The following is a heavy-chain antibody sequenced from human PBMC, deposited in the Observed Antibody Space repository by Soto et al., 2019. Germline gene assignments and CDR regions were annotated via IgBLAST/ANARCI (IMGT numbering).Heavy chain of an antibody. CDR1: GGSISSYY. Sequence: SETLSLTCTVSGGSISSYYWSWIRQPPGKGLEWIGYIYYSGSTNYNPSLKSRVTISVDTSKNQFSLKLSSVTAADTAVYYCARHLEQLPTIMGYYYYYMDVWGKGTTVTVSS. CDR2: IYYSGST. J-gene: IGHJ6*03. CDR3: ARHLEQLPTIMGYYYYYMDV. D-gene: IGHD6-6*01. V-gene: IGHV4-59*08.